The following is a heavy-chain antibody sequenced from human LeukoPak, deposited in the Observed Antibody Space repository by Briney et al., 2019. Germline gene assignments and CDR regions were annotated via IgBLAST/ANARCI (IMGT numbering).Heavy chain of an antibody. D-gene: IGHD6-13*01. J-gene: IGHJ6*03. CDR2: IKQDGSEK. CDR1: GFTFSSYW. Sequence: GGSLRLSCAASGFTFSSYWMSWVRQAPGKGLEWVANIKQDGSEKYYVDSVKGRFTISRDNAKNSLYLQMNSLRAEDTAVYYCARVPAADYYYYYHIDVWGKGTTVTVSS. V-gene: IGHV3-7*01. CDR3: ARVPAADYYYYYHIDV.